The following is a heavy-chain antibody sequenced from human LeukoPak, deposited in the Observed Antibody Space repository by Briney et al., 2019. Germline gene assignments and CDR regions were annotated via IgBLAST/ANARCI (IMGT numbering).Heavy chain of an antibody. Sequence: PGGSLGLSCAASGLTFDDYAIHWVRQSPGKGLEWVSGINHHGDITIYADSVRGRFPISRDNAKKSVYLQMNSLRVADTALSFCTKRRDAHSPFDYWGQGILVTVSS. CDR1: GLTFDDYA. J-gene: IGHJ4*02. CDR3: TKRRDAHSPFDY. CDR2: INHHGDIT. V-gene: IGHV3-9*01. D-gene: IGHD5-18*01.